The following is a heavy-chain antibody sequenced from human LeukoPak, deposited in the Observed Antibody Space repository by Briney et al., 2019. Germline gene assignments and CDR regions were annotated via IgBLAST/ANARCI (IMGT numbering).Heavy chain of an antibody. D-gene: IGHD6-13*01. J-gene: IGHJ5*02. V-gene: IGHV4-4*07. CDR2: IYVSGST. CDR3: ARDKGGITGSWFDP. CDR1: GGSFSGYY. Sequence: SETLSLTCAVYGGSFSGYYWSWIRQPAGKGLEWIGRIYVSGSTNYNPSLKSRVTMSVDTSKNQFSLKLSSVTAADTALYYCARDKGGITGSWFDPWGQGTLVTVSS.